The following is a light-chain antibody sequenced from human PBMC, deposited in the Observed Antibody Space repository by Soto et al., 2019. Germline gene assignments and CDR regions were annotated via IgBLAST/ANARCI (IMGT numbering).Light chain of an antibody. CDR2: EVT. CDR3: SSYTNINTRACV. Sequence: QSVLTQPASVSGSPGQSITISCTGTNSDLGTYNLVSWYQQHPGKAPKTIIYEVTKRPSGVSKRFSGSKSGNTASLTISGLQAEDEADYYCSSYTNINTRACVFGTGTKVTVL. J-gene: IGLJ1*01. CDR1: NSDLGTYNL. V-gene: IGLV2-14*02.